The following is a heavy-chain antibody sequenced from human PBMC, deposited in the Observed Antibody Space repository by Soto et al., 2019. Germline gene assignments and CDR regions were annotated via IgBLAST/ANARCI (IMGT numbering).Heavy chain of an antibody. V-gene: IGHV3-11*05. CDR2: ISSSGRYA. J-gene: IGHJ4*02. CDR1: EFTFSDYY. Sequence: HVQLVESGGGLVKPGGSLKLSCAASEFTFSDYYMSWVRQAPGKGLEWISHISSSGRYANYADAVKDRFIISRDNVKESLYLQMNNLRVEDTAKYYCARREASSWNLDDWGQGILVTVSS. CDR3: ARREASSWNLDD. D-gene: IGHD6-13*01.